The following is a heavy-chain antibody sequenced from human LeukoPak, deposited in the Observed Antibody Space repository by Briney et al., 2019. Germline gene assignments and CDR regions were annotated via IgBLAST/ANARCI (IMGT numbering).Heavy chain of an antibody. CDR2: MNPNSGNT. J-gene: IGHJ6*03. D-gene: IGHD3-22*01. CDR1: GYTFTSYD. Sequence: EASVKVSCKASGYTFTSYDINWVRQATGQGLEWMGWMNPNSGNTGYAQKFQGRVTMTRNTSISTAYMELSSLRSEDTAVYYCARGCRPYYYDSSGPTYYYYMDVRGKGTTVTVSS. V-gene: IGHV1-8*01. CDR3: ARGCRPYYYDSSGPTYYYYMDV.